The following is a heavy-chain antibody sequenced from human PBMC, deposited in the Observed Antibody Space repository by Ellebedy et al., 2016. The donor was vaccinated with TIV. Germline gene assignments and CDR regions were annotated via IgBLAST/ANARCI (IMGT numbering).Heavy chain of an antibody. CDR3: TSQRCSSPNCYLLVVDY. D-gene: IGHD2-2*01. CDR1: GFTFSGYW. V-gene: IGHV3-7*01. CDR2: IKPDGREK. J-gene: IGHJ4*02. Sequence: GESLKISXAASGFTFSGYWMTWVRQAPGKGLEWVANIKPDGREKYYVDSVKGRFTISRDYAKNSLYLEMNSLRPEDTAVYYCTSQRCSSPNCYLLVVDYWGQGTLVTVSS.